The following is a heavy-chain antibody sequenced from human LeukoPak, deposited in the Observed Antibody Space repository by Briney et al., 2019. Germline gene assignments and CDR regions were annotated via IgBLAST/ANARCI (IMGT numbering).Heavy chain of an antibody. D-gene: IGHD3-3*01. V-gene: IGHV4-39*07. J-gene: IGHJ4*02. Sequence: SETPSLTCTVFGDSISDSKYFWGWIRQPPGKGLEWIGNFYSGGSTYYNPSLKSRVAISEDTSGKQFSLRLGSVTAADTAVYFCARVGSGLNLYYFDYWGQGILVTVSS. CDR3: ARVGSGLNLYYFDY. CDR2: FYSGGST. CDR1: GDSISDSKYF.